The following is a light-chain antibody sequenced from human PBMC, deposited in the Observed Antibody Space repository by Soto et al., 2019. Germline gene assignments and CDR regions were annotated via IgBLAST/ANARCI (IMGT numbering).Light chain of an antibody. V-gene: IGLV2-8*01. Sequence: QSVLTQPPSASGSPGQSVTISCTGTSSDVGGYNYVSWYQQHPGKAPKLMIYXXXXXXXXXXXXXXXSKSGNTASLTVSGXXAXXXXXXYCSSYAGSNHWVFGGGTKVTVL. CDR1: SSDVGGYNY. J-gene: IGLJ3*02. CDR2: XXX. CDR3: SSYAGSNHWV.